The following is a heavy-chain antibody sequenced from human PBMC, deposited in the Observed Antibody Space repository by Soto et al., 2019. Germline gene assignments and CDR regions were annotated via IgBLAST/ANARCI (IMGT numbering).Heavy chain of an antibody. Sequence: QVQLVQSGAEVKKPGSSVKVSCKASGGTFSSYAISWVRQAPGQGLEWMGGIIPIFGTANYAQKFQGRVTISADESTRTAYMELSSLRSEDTAVYYCARGGTNGLQSLYYFDSWGQGTLVTVSS. CDR1: GGTFSSYA. V-gene: IGHV1-69*01. J-gene: IGHJ4*02. CDR3: ARGGTNGLQSLYYFDS. D-gene: IGHD2-8*01. CDR2: IIPIFGTA.